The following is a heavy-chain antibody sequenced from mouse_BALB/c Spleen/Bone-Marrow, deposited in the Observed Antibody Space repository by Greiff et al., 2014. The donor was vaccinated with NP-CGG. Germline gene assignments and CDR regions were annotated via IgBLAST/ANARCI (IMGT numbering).Heavy chain of an antibody. CDR3: TRGGNSITTVEVVFDY. V-gene: IGHV1-15*01. CDR1: GYTFTDYE. J-gene: IGHJ2*01. D-gene: IGHD1-1*01. CDR2: IDPETGGT. Sequence: QVQLQQSGAELVRPGASVTLSCKASGYTFTDYEMHWVKQTPVHGLEWIGAIDPETGGTAYNQKFKGKATLTADKSSSTAYMELRSLTSEDSAVYYCTRGGNSITTVEVVFDYWGQGTTLTVSS.